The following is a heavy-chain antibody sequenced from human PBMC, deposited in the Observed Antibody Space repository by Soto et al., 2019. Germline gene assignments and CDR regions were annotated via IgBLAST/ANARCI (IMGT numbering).Heavy chain of an antibody. V-gene: IGHV3-23*01. Sequence: EVQLLESGGGLVQPGGSLRLSCAASGFAFSSYAMNWVRQAPGKGLEWVSAISSSGGSTYYADSVKGRFTISRDNSKNTLYLQMISLRAEDTAVYYCAKDSPNYYYYMDVWGKGTTVTVSS. CDR3: AKDSPNYYYYMDV. CDR1: GFAFSSYA. J-gene: IGHJ6*03. CDR2: ISSSGGST.